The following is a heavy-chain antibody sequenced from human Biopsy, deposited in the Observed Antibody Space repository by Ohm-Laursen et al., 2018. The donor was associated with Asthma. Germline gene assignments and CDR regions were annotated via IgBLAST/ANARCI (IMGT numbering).Heavy chain of an antibody. J-gene: IGHJ6*02. V-gene: IGHV1-18*01. CDR2: ISVYNGNT. Sequence: ASVKVSCKTSGYTFNSAGITWVRQAPGQGLEWMGWISVYNGNTKVAQKLQDRVTMITDTSMSTAYMELRSLRSDDPAVYFCARAVDYSHYYGIDVWGQGTTVTVS. CDR3: ARAVDYSHYYGIDV. CDR1: GYTFNSAG. D-gene: IGHD3-10*01.